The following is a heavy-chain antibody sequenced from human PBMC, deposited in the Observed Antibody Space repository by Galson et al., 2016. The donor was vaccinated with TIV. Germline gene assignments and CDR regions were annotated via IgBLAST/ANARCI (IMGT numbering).Heavy chain of an antibody. V-gene: IGHV3-53*01. Sequence: SLRLSCAASGFSVSYKHMIWVRQTPGKGLEWVSLIYSNDDTYYADSVKGPFTISRDNSKNTLYLQMNSLRAEDTAVYYCAGEGKVAAYPKNFDYWGQGTLVTVSS. CDR1: GFSVSYKH. D-gene: IGHD2-15*01. CDR2: IYSNDDT. J-gene: IGHJ4*02. CDR3: AGEGKVAAYPKNFDY.